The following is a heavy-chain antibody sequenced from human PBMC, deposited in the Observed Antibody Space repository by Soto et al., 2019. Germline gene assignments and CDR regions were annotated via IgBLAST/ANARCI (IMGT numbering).Heavy chain of an antibody. CDR3: ARALGSRFIEWPRFDP. V-gene: IGHV4-30-4*01. CDR1: GASISSGDYY. J-gene: IGHJ5*02. D-gene: IGHD3-3*01. CDR2: ISYSGTI. Sequence: PSETLSLTXIVSGASISSGDYYWSWVRQPPGMGMEWIGHISYSGTIDYRPSLKSRVTISLDTSKNQFSLNLNSVTAADTAIYYCARALGSRFIEWPRFDPWGQGTLVTVSS.